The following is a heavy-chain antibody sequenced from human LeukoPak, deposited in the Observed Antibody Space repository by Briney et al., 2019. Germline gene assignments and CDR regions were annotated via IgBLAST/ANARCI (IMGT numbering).Heavy chain of an antibody. CDR2: IYYSGST. CDR3: ARDVYYGSGTTYYYYMDV. CDR1: GGSISSYY. D-gene: IGHD3-10*01. J-gene: IGHJ6*03. V-gene: IGHV4-59*12. Sequence: PSETLSLTCTVSGGSISSYYWSWIRQPPGKGLEWIGYIYYSGSTNYNPSLKSRVTISVDTSKNQFSLKLSSVTAADTAVYYCARDVYYGSGTTYYYYMDVWGKGTTVTVSS.